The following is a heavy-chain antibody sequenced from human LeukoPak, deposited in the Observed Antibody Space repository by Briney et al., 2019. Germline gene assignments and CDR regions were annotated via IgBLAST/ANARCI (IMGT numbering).Heavy chain of an antibody. D-gene: IGHD2-15*01. Sequence: SVKVSCKASGGTFSSYAISWVRQAPGQGLEWMGRIIPILGIANYAQKFQGRVTITADKSTSTAYMELSSLRSEDTAVYYCARDPDIVVVSGDYWGQGTLVTVSS. CDR2: IIPILGIA. J-gene: IGHJ4*02. V-gene: IGHV1-69*04. CDR3: ARDPDIVVVSGDY. CDR1: GGTFSSYA.